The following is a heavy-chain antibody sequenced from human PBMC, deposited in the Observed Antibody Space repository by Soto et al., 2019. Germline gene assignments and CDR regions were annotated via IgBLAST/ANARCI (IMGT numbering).Heavy chain of an antibody. J-gene: IGHJ6*02. D-gene: IGHD3-10*01. CDR2: IWYDGSNK. V-gene: IGHV3-33*01. Sequence: QVQLVESGGGVVQPGRSLRLSCAASGFTFSSYGMHWVRQAPGKGLEWVAVIWYDGSNKYYADSVKGRFTISRDNSKNTLYLQMNSLRAEDTAVYYCARNYYGSGADYYYYGMDVWGQGTTVTVSS. CDR1: GFTFSSYG. CDR3: ARNYYGSGADYYYYGMDV.